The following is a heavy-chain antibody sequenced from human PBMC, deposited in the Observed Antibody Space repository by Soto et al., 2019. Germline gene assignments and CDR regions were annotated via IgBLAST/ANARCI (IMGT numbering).Heavy chain of an antibody. D-gene: IGHD3-10*01. V-gene: IGHV4-30-2*01. CDR1: GGSSSTGDYS. CDR2: IYHSGST. J-gene: IGHJ4*02. CDR3: ARGIRFGELSNPYYFDY. Sequence: TLSLTCAVSGGSSSTGDYSWSWIRKPPGKGLEWIGCIYHSGSTYYNPSLKSRVSISVDRSKNQFSLNLNSVTAADTAVYYCARGIRFGELSNPYYFDYWGQGTLVTVSS.